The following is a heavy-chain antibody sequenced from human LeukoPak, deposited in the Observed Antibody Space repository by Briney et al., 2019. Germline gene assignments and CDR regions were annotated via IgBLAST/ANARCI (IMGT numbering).Heavy chain of an antibody. CDR3: TTGTYYYDSSGYYIRYFDY. J-gene: IGHJ4*02. CDR2: IKSKTDGGTT. V-gene: IGHV3-15*01. D-gene: IGHD3-22*01. CDR1: GFTFSNAW. Sequence: PGGSLRLSCAASGFTFSNAWMSSVRQAPGKGLEWVGRIKSKTDGGTTDYAAPVKGRFTISRDDSKNTLYLQMNSLKTEDTAVYYCTTGTYYYDSSGYYIRYFDYWGQGTLVTVSS.